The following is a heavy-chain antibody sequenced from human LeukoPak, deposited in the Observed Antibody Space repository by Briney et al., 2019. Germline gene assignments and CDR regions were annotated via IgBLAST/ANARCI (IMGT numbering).Heavy chain of an antibody. J-gene: IGHJ6*02. CDR3: AKDPILERLYKNYGMDV. Sequence: GGSLRLSCAASGLTFSNYAMSWVRQAPGRGLDWVSTISGSGDSTYYADSVKGRFTISRDNSKNTLYLEMNSLRAEDTAVYYCAKDPILERLYKNYGMDVWGQGTTVTVSS. V-gene: IGHV3-23*01. CDR2: ISGSGDST. D-gene: IGHD1-1*01. CDR1: GLTFSNYA.